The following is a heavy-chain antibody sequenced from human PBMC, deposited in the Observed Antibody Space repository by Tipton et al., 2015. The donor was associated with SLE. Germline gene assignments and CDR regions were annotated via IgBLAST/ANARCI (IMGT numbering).Heavy chain of an antibody. V-gene: IGHV4-39*07. CDR1: GGSIGSSSYY. CDR3: ARDCWGTDWYFDL. J-gene: IGHJ2*01. CDR2: IYYSGST. D-gene: IGHD7-27*01. Sequence: TLSLTCAVSGGSIGSSSYYWGWIRQPPGKGLEWIGSIYYSGSTYYNPSLKSRVTISVDTSKNQFSLKLSSVTAADTAVYYCARDCWGTDWYFDLWGRGTLVTVSS.